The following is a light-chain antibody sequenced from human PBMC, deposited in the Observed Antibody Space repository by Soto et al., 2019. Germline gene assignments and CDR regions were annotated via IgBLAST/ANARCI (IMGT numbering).Light chain of an antibody. CDR2: STN. CDR1: SGSVSTSYY. J-gene: IGLJ3*02. V-gene: IGLV8-61*01. CDR3: VLYMGSGIWV. Sequence: QTVVTQEPSFSVSPGRTVTLTCGLNSGSVSTSYYPSWYQQTPGQALRTLIYSTNSRSSGVPDRFSGSILGNKAALTITGAQADDESDYYCVLYMGSGIWVFGGGTKLTVL.